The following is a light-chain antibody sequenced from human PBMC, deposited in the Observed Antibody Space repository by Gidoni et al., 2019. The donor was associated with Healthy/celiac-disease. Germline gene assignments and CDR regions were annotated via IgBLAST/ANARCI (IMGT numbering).Light chain of an antibody. Sequence: DIQMTQSPSSLSASVGDRVTITCRASQSISSYLNWYQQKPGKAPKLLIYAASSLQSGVPSRFSGSGSGTDFTLPIRSLQPEDFATYYCQQSYSTTWTFGQGTKVEIK. CDR2: AAS. CDR1: QSISSY. CDR3: QQSYSTTWT. J-gene: IGKJ1*01. V-gene: IGKV1-39*01.